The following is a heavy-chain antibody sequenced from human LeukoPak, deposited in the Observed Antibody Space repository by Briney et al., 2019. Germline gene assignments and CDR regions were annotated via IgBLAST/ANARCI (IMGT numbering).Heavy chain of an antibody. Sequence: SVKVSCKASGGTFSSYAISWVPQAPGQGLEWMGRIIPIFGTANYAQKFQGRVTITTDESTSTAYMELSSLRSEDTAVYYCARDSGWYDYYYYMDVWGKGTTVTVSS. J-gene: IGHJ6*03. CDR3: ARDSGWYDYYYYMDV. D-gene: IGHD6-19*01. CDR1: GGTFSSYA. CDR2: IIPIFGTA. V-gene: IGHV1-69*05.